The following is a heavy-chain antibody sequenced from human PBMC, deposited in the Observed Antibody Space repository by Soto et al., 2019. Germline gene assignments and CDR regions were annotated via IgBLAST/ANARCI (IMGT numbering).Heavy chain of an antibody. CDR3: ARIEYQLLSEGWFDP. V-gene: IGHV1-3*01. CDR1: GYTFTSYA. Sequence: QVQLVQSGAEVKKPGASVKVSCKASGYTFTSYAMHWVRQAPGQRLEWMGWINAGNGNTKYSQKFQGRVTITRDTSASTAYMELSSLRSEDTAVYYCARIEYQLLSEGWFDPWGQGTLVTVSS. CDR2: INAGNGNT. D-gene: IGHD2-2*01. J-gene: IGHJ5*02.